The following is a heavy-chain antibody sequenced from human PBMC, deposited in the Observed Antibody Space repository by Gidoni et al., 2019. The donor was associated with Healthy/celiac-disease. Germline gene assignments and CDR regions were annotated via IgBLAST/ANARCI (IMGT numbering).Heavy chain of an antibody. J-gene: IGHJ4*02. Sequence: EVQLLESGGGLVQPGGSLRLSCAASGFTFSSYAMSWVRQAPGKGLEWVSAISGSGGSTYYADSVKGRFTISRDNSKNTLYLQMNSLRAEDTAVYYCAKDGDPPAFYDSSGYYVAGPLYWGQGTLVTVSS. V-gene: IGHV3-23*01. CDR2: ISGSGGST. D-gene: IGHD3-22*01. CDR1: GFTFSSYA. CDR3: AKDGDPPAFYDSSGYYVAGPLY.